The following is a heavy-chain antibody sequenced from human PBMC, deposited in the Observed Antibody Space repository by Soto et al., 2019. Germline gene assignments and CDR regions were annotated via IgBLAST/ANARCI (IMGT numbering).Heavy chain of an antibody. CDR3: ARDGLHEIPVSSDY. D-gene: IGHD2-2*01. CDR1: GFTFIRYW. Sequence: GGSLRLSCAASGFTFIRYWMHWVRQAPGKGLEWVSRINSDGSYIYYADSVKGRFTISRDNAKNSLYLQMNSLRAEDTAVYYCARDGLHEIPVSSDYWGKGTLVTVSS. J-gene: IGHJ4*02. CDR2: INSDGSYI. V-gene: IGHV3-74*01.